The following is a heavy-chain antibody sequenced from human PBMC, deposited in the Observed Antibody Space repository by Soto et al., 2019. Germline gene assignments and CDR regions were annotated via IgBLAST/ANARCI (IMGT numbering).Heavy chain of an antibody. CDR1: GGSISSDGYS. D-gene: IGHD4-17*01. CDR2: ISHSGSS. Sequence: QLQLQESGSGLVKPSQTLSLTCAVSGGSISSDGYSWSWIRQPPGKGLEWIGYISHSGSSYYNPSLKSRVTISVDRSKNQFSLKLSSVTAADTAVYYCARGTTVTTGFDYWGQGTLVTVSS. V-gene: IGHV4-30-2*01. CDR3: ARGTTVTTGFDY. J-gene: IGHJ4*02.